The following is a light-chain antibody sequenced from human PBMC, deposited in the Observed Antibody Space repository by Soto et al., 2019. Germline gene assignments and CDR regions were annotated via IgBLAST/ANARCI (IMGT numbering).Light chain of an antibody. Sequence: QSALTQPASVSGSPGQSITISCTGTSSDVGAYNYVSWYQQHPGKAPKLMIFEVSDRPSGVSNRFSGSKSGNTASLTISRPQAEDEAYYYCSSYTSSNTLVFGGGTKVTVL. J-gene: IGLJ2*01. CDR2: EVS. V-gene: IGLV2-14*01. CDR3: SSYTSSNTLV. CDR1: SSDVGAYNY.